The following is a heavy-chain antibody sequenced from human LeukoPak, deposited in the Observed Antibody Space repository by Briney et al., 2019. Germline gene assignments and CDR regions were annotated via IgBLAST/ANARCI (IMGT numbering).Heavy chain of an antibody. D-gene: IGHD1-26*01. CDR2: INPNSGGT. CDR3: ARSGSYSGSAFDI. Sequence: GASVKVSCKASGYTFTGYYMHWVRQAPGQGLEWMGWINPNSGGTNYAQKFQGRVTMTRDTSISTAYMELSRLRSDDTAVYYCARSGSYSGSAFDIWGQGTMVTVSS. J-gene: IGHJ3*02. V-gene: IGHV1-2*02. CDR1: GYTFTGYY.